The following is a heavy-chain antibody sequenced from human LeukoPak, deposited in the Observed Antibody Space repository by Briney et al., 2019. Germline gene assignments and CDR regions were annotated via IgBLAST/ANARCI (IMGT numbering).Heavy chain of an antibody. CDR2: IYHSGST. V-gene: IGHV4-39*01. CDR3: ARRSEFDNTHYHYFDY. J-gene: IGHJ4*02. CDR1: GGSIDSRSYY. Sequence: SETLSLTCTVSGGSIDSRSYYWDWLRQAPGKGLEWIGTIYHSGSTEYNPSLKSRVAIFVDTSKNQFSLILHSVAAADTAAYYCARRSEFDNTHYHYFDYWGQGALVTVSS. D-gene: IGHD2-15*01.